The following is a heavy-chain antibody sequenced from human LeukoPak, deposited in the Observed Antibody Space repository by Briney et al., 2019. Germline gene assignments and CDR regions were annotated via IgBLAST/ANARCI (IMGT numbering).Heavy chain of an antibody. Sequence: GRSLRLSCAASGFTFSSYAMDWVRQAPGKGLEWVAVISYDGSNKYYADSVKGRFTISRDNSKNTLYLQMNSLRAEDTAVYYCASAGIAVAGILKNWGQGTLVTVSS. V-gene: IGHV3-30*04. CDR1: GFTFSSYA. J-gene: IGHJ4*02. CDR2: ISYDGSNK. D-gene: IGHD6-19*01. CDR3: ASAGIAVAGILKN.